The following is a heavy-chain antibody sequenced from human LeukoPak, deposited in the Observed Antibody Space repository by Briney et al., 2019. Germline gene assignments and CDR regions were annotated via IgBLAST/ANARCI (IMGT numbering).Heavy chain of an antibody. CDR3: ARDLPRDYYYGMDV. CDR1: GFTFSSYS. Sequence: GGSPRLSCAASGFTFSSYSMNWVRQAPGKGLEWVSSISSSSSYIYYADSVKGRFTISRDNAKNSLYLQMNSLRAEDTAVYYCARDLPRDYYYGMDVWGQGTTVTVSS. V-gene: IGHV3-21*01. CDR2: ISSSSSYI. J-gene: IGHJ6*02.